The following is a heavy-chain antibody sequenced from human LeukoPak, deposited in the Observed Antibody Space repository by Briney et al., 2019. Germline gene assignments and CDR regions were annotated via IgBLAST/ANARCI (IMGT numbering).Heavy chain of an antibody. D-gene: IGHD3-3*01. CDR1: GFTFSSYS. CDR3: ARDHHYDFWSGYVGDY. CDR2: ISSSSSYI. V-gene: IGHV3-21*01. Sequence: GGSLRLSCAASGFTFSSYSMNWVRQAPGKGLEWVSSISSSSSYIYYADSVKGRFTISRDNAKNSLYLQMNRLRAEDTAVYYCARDHHYDFWSGYVGDYWGQGTLVTVSS. J-gene: IGHJ4*02.